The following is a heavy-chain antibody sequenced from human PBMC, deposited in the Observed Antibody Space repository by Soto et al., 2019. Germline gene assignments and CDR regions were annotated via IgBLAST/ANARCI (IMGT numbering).Heavy chain of an antibody. J-gene: IGHJ3*02. CDR1: GYTFTSYG. Sequence: QVQLVQSGAEVKKPGASVKVSCKASGYTFTSYGISWVRQAPGQGLEWMGWISAYNGNTNYAQKLQGRVTMTTDTSTSTAYMELRSLRSDDTAVYYCARDRCSGGNCYSAVSAFDIWGQGTMVTVSS. CDR2: ISAYNGNT. CDR3: ARDRCSGGNCYSAVSAFDI. V-gene: IGHV1-18*01. D-gene: IGHD2-15*01.